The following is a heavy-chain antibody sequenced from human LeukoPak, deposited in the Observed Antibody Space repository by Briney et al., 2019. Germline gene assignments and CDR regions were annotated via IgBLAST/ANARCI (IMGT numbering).Heavy chain of an antibody. CDR1: GGSISSYY. V-gene: IGHV4-59*01. CDR2: VYYSGTT. Sequence: SETLSLTCTVSGGSISSYYWSWIRQPPGKGLEWIGYVYYSGTTNYNPSLKSRVTISVDTSKNQFSLKLGSVTAADTAVYFCARDPQGGTTSDAFDIWGQGTMVTVSS. D-gene: IGHD1-1*01. J-gene: IGHJ3*02. CDR3: ARDPQGGTTSDAFDI.